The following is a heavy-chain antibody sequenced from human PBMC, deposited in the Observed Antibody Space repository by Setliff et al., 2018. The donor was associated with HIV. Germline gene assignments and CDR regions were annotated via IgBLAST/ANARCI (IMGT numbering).Heavy chain of an antibody. D-gene: IGHD2-21*01. CDR1: GDSISTSPYS. J-gene: IGHJ4*02. CDR3: ARDWCQSLVIPH. Sequence: SETLSLTCTVSGDSISTSPYSWGWIRQPPGKGLEWIGSIHYSGYTYYSPSLRTRVTISVDTSKNQFSLKLSSVTAADTAVYYCARDWCQSLVIPHWGQGTLVTVSS. CDR2: IHYSGYT. V-gene: IGHV4-39*07.